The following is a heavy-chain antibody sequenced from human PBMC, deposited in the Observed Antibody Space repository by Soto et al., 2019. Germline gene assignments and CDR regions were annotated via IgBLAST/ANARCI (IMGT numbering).Heavy chain of an antibody. J-gene: IGHJ5*02. CDR3: ARDASGSHRRGDWFDP. V-gene: IGHV1-69*01. CDR2: IIPIFGTA. Sequence: QVRLVQSGAEVKKPGSSVKVSCKASGGTFSSYAISWVRQAPGQGLEWMGGIIPIFGTANYAQKFQGRVTITADESMSTAYMELSSLRSEDTAVYYCARDASGSHRRGDWFDPWGQGTLVTVSS. CDR1: GGTFSSYA. D-gene: IGHD1-26*01.